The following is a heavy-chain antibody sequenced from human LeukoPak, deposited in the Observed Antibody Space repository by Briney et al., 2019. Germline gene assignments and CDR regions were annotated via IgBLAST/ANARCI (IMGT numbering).Heavy chain of an antibody. V-gene: IGHV3-23*01. Sequence: GGSLTLSWTVSGFSFGSYAMSWVRQRPGKGLEWVGSISVSGSTYHPPSVKGRFTISRDSPRNQLYLQMNALSAGDPPVYSWAKAAFSSCSGAYSYPFDYWGQGTLVTVSS. CDR1: GFSFGSYA. CDR2: ISVSGST. J-gene: IGHJ4*02. CDR3: AKAAFSSCSGAYSYPFDY. D-gene: IGHD2-15*01.